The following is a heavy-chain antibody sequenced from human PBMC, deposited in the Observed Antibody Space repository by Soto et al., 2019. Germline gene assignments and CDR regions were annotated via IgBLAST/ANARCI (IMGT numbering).Heavy chain of an antibody. CDR1: GFTFSSYS. Sequence: EVQLVESGGGLVKPGGSLRLSCVASGFTFSSYSMNWVRQAPGKGLEWVSSISSSSSYIYYADSVKGRFTISRDNAKNSLYLQMNRLRAEDTAVYYCAKDSSGINWGQGTLVTVSS. D-gene: IGHD6-19*01. CDR2: ISSSSSYI. V-gene: IGHV3-21*01. CDR3: AKDSSGIN. J-gene: IGHJ1*01.